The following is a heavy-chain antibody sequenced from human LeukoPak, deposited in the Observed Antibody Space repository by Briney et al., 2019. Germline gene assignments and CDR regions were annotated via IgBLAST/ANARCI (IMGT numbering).Heavy chain of an antibody. CDR2: ISGSGGST. CDR3: AKDRRNYFGSGSYFDY. CDR1: GFTFSSYA. Sequence: PGGSLRLSCAASGFTFSSYAMSWVRQAPGKGLEWVSAISGSGGSTYYADSVRGRFTISRDNSKNTLYLQMTSLRAEDTAIYYCAKDRRNYFGSGSYFDYWGQGTLVTVSS. J-gene: IGHJ4*02. V-gene: IGHV3-23*01. D-gene: IGHD3-10*01.